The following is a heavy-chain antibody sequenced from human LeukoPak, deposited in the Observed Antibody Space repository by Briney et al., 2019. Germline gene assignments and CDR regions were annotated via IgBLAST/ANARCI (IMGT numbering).Heavy chain of an antibody. J-gene: IGHJ5*02. V-gene: IGHV1-24*01. CDR1: GYTLTELS. CDR2: FDPEDGET. CDR3: HSSGYYYGNWFNP. D-gene: IGHD3-22*01. Sequence: ASVKVSCKVSGYTLTELSMHWVRQAPGKGLEWMGGFDPEDGETIYAQKFQGRVTMTEDTSTDTAYMELSSLRSEDTAVYYCHSSGYYYGNWFNPWGLGTLVTVSS.